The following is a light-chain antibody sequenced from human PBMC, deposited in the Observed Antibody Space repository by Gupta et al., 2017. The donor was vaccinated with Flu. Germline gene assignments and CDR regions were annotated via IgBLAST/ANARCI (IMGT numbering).Light chain of an antibody. Sequence: DIQMTQSPDTLSAPVGDRVTITCRASQSISGWLAWYQQRPGQAPKLLIYKTASLESGVPSRFSGSGSGTEFTLTISNLQPDDFATYYCQHYYNFPWTFGQGTEVE. CDR1: QSISGW. J-gene: IGKJ1*01. CDR3: QHYYNFPWT. V-gene: IGKV1-5*03. CDR2: KTA.